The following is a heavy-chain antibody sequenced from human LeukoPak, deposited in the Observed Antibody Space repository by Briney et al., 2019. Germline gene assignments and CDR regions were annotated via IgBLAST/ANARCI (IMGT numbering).Heavy chain of an antibody. D-gene: IGHD3/OR15-3a*01. V-gene: IGHV3-74*01. CDR1: GFTFSRYW. Sequence: GGSLRLSCAASGFTFSRYWMHWVSQAQGKGLLWVSRINSDGRSTYYADSVKGRFTTSRDNAKNALQLQMNSLTAEDTAVYYCVLDLFSSFAFDIWGQGTMVTVSS. J-gene: IGHJ3*02. CDR2: INSDGRST. CDR3: VLDLFSSFAFDI.